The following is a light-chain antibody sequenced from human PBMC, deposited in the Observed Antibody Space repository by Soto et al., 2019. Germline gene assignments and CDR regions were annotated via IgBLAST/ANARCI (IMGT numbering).Light chain of an antibody. Sequence: DIQLTQSPYFLSESVGDRVTITCRASQGISTYLAWYQQKPGNAPKLLIYAASTLQSRVPSRFSGSGSGTQFNLTISSLQPEDFATYYCQQHNAYPLTFGGGTKVEIK. J-gene: IGKJ4*01. CDR2: AAS. CDR1: QGISTY. CDR3: QQHNAYPLT. V-gene: IGKV1-9*01.